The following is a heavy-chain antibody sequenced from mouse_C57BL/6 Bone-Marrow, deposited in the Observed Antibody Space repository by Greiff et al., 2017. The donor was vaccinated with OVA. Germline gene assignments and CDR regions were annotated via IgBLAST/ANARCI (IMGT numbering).Heavy chain of an antibody. CDR3: ARHRGNYYAMDY. CDR1: GFTFSDYG. Sequence: EVQLQQSGGGLVQPGGSLKLSCAASGFTFSDYGMAWVRQAPRKGPEWVAFISNLAYSIYYADTVTGRFTISRENAKNTLYLEMSSLRSEDTAMYYCARHRGNYYAMDYWGQGTSVTVSS. J-gene: IGHJ4*01. V-gene: IGHV5-15*01. CDR2: ISNLAYSI. D-gene: IGHD2-1*01.